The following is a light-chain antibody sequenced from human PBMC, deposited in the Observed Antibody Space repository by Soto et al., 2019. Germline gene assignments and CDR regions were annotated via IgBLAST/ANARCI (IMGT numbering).Light chain of an antibody. Sequence: EIVMTQSPGTLSVSPGERASLSCRASQSITSNLAWYQQKPGQAPRLLIFATSTRATGIPARFSGSGSGTEFTLTISSLQSEDFAVYYCQQYNNWPLTFGGGTKVDIK. CDR3: QQYNNWPLT. CDR2: ATS. J-gene: IGKJ4*01. CDR1: QSITSN. V-gene: IGKV3-15*01.